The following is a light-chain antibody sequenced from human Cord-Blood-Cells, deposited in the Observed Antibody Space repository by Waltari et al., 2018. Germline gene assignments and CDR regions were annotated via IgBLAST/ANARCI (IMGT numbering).Light chain of an antibody. CDR1: QSVSSY. CDR3: QQRSNWPRYS. Sequence: EIVLTQSPATLSLSPGERATLSCRASQSVSSYLAWYQQKPGQAPRLLIYDASNRATGIPARFSGSGSETDFTLTISSLDPEDFAVYYCQQRSNWPRYSFGQGTKLEIK. J-gene: IGKJ2*03. V-gene: IGKV3-11*01. CDR2: DAS.